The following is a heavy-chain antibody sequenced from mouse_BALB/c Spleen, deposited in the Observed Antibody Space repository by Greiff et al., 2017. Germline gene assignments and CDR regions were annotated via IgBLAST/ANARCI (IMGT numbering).Heavy chain of an antibody. CDR1: GFNIKDYY. CDR3: ARRKVRGAMDY. CDR2: IDPENGNT. D-gene: IGHD2-14*01. V-gene: IGHV14-1*02. Sequence: VQLKESGAELVRPGALVKLSCKASGFNIKDYYMHWVKQRPEQGLEWIGWIDPENGNTIYDPKFQGKASITADTSSNTAYLQLSSLTSEDTAVYYCARRKVRGAMDYWGQGTSVTVSS. J-gene: IGHJ4*01.